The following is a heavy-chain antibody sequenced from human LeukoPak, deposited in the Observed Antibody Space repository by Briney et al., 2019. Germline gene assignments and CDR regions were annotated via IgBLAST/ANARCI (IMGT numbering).Heavy chain of an antibody. D-gene: IGHD3-10*01. J-gene: IGHJ4*02. Sequence: GRSLRLSCAGSGFTFDEYAMHWVRQTPGRGLEWVSGISWKSVTIAYADSVKGRFTISRDNAKNSVYLEMNSLRAEDTALYYCARGSGSYYNPYFDYWGQGTLVTVSS. CDR3: ARGSGSYYNPYFDY. V-gene: IGHV3-9*01. CDR1: GFTFDEYA. CDR2: ISWKSVTI.